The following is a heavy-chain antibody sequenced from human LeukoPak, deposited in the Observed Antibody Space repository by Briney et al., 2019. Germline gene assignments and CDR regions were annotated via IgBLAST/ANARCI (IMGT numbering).Heavy chain of an antibody. CDR1: GGSVSSGSYY. CDR3: ASLNYYDSSGYYYRYFDL. CDR2: IYYSGST. D-gene: IGHD3-22*01. Sequence: SETLSLTCTVSGGSVSSGSYYWSWIRQPPGKGLEWIGYIYYSGSTNYNPSLKSRVTISVDTSKNQFSLKLSSVTAADTAVYYCASLNYYDSSGYYYRYFDLWGRGTLVTVSS. V-gene: IGHV4-61*01. J-gene: IGHJ2*01.